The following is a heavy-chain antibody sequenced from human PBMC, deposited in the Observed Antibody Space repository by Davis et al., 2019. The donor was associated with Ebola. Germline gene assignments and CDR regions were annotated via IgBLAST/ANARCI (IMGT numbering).Heavy chain of an antibody. D-gene: IGHD6-19*01. CDR1: GGSFSGYY. Sequence: SETLSLTCAVYGGSFSGYYWSWIRQPPGKGLEWIGEINHSGSTNYNPSLKSRVTISVDTSKNQFSLKLSSVTAADTAVYYCAREDPVGWARGRYYYHGMDVWGQGTTVTVSS. V-gene: IGHV4-34*01. CDR3: AREDPVGWARGRYYYHGMDV. J-gene: IGHJ6*02. CDR2: INHSGST.